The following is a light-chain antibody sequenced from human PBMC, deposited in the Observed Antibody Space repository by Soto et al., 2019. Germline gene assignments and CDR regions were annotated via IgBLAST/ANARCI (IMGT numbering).Light chain of an antibody. V-gene: IGLV1-47*01. CDR3: SALYDSLSGHGV. Sequence: QSVLTQPPSASGTPGQRVTISCSGSSSNIGSNYVYWYQQLPGTAPKLLIYRNNQRPTGGPDRFSGSKSVTSASLAISGLRAEDEADYYCSALYDSLSGHGVFRGGTQLTVL. J-gene: IGLJ7*01. CDR2: RNN. CDR1: SSNIGSNY.